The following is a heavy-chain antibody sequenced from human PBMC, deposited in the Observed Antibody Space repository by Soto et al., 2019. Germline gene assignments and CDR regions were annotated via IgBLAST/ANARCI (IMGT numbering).Heavy chain of an antibody. CDR3: ARGYDYIWGSYRTPYFDY. V-gene: IGHV4-34*01. CDR2: INHSGST. CDR1: GGSFSGYY. J-gene: IGHJ4*02. D-gene: IGHD3-16*02. Sequence: PSETLSLTCAVYGGSFSGYYWSWIRQPPGMGLEWIGEINHSGSTNYNPSLKSRVTISVDTSKNQFSLKLSSVTAADTAVYYCARGYDYIWGSYRTPYFDYWGQGTLVTVSS.